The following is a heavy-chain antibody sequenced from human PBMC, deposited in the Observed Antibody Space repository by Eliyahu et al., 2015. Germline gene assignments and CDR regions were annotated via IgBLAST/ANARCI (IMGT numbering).Heavy chain of an antibody. CDR2: ILWNNDK. CDR3: AHRRDYGGLFFDY. CDR1: GFXLSXSXXX. J-gene: IGHJ4*02. Sequence: QITLKESGPTLVKPTQTLTXTXTFSGFXLSXSXXXVGWXRQPPGKALEWLALILWNNDKRYSPSLKSRLTVTKATSENQVVLTMTNMDPEDTATYYCAHRRDYGGLFFDYWGQGTLVTVSS. V-gene: IGHV2-5*01. D-gene: IGHD4-23*01.